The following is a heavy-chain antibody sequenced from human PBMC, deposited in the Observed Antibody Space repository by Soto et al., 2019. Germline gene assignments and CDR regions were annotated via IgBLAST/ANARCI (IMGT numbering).Heavy chain of an antibody. CDR2: IKYSGTT. CDR3: ARHAFIPSCGAECPYYFGL. J-gene: IGHJ4*02. CDR1: GDSISGGGYY. D-gene: IGHD2-21*01. Sequence: SETLSLTCTVSGDSISGGGYYWGWVRQPPGKGLDWIGSIKYSGTTFHNPSLKSRVTIFIDASNNQFSLKLTSVTAADTAVYYCARHAFIPSCGAECPYYFGLWGQGTLVTVSS. V-gene: IGHV4-39*01.